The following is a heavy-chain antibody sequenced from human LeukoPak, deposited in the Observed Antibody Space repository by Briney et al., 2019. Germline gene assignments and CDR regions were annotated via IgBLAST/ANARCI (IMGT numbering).Heavy chain of an antibody. V-gene: IGHV1-46*01. J-gene: IGHJ4*02. CDR3: AREAPFWSGFDY. D-gene: IGHD3-3*01. CDR1: GYTFTSYY. CDR2: INPSGGST. Sequence: ASVKVSCKASGYTFTSYYMHWVRQAPGQGLEWMGIINPSGGSTSYAQKFQGRVTMTRTMSTSTVYMELSSLRSEDTAVYSCAREAPFWSGFDYWGQGTLVTVSS.